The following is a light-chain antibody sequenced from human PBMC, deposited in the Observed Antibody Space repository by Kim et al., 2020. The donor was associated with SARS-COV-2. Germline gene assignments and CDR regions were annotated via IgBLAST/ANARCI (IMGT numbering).Light chain of an antibody. CDR3: QQSYSIPYT. CDR1: QSISSS. Sequence: VGDRVTISCRASQSISSSISSLNWYQQKAGKAPKLLIYAASTLQSGVPSRFSGSGSGTDFTLTINTLQPEDFATYYCQQSYSIPYTFGQGTKLEI. V-gene: IGKV1-39*01. CDR2: AAS. J-gene: IGKJ2*01.